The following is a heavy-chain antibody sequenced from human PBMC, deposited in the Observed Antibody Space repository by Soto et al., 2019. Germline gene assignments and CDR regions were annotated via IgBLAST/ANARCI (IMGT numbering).Heavy chain of an antibody. CDR1: GFTFSNYV. Sequence: VGSLRLSCVAPGFTFSNYVMSWVRQAPGKGLECVAAIAGNGGILYYTDSVKGRFSISRDNSKNTLHLQMNSLRAEDTAVYYCARRQFFSFDSWGQGILVTVSS. CDR2: IAGNGGIL. V-gene: IGHV3-23*01. D-gene: IGHD6-19*01. CDR3: ARRQFFSFDS. J-gene: IGHJ4*02.